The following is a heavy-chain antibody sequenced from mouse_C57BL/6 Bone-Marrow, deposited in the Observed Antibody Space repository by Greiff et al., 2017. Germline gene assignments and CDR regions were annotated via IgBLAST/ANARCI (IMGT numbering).Heavy chain of an antibody. CDR1: GYSFTGYF. Sequence: EVQLQQSGPELVKPGDSVKISCKASGYSFTGYFMNWVMQSHGQCLEWIGRINPYNGDTFYNQKFKGKATLTVDKSSSTAHMELRSLTSEDSAVYYCARLGYYYCSSHHWYFDVWGTGTTVTVSS. J-gene: IGHJ1*03. CDR2: INPYNGDT. V-gene: IGHV1-20*01. D-gene: IGHD1-1*01. CDR3: ARLGYYYCSSHHWYFDV.